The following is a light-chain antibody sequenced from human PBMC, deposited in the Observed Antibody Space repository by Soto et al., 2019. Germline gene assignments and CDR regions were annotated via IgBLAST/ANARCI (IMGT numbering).Light chain of an antibody. CDR3: QQYHNWPPIT. J-gene: IGKJ5*01. CDR1: QFVSSN. CDR2: GAS. Sequence: EIVMTQSPVTLSVSPGERATLSFRASQFVSSNLAWYQQKPGQAPSLLIYGASTRATGIPARFSGSGSGTEFTLTISNLQSEDFAVYFCQQYHNWPPITFGQGTRLEI. V-gene: IGKV3D-15*01.